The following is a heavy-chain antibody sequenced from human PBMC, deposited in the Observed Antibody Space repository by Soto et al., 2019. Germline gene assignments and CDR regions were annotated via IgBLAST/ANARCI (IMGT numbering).Heavy chain of an antibody. V-gene: IGHV2-5*02. J-gene: IGHJ4*02. CDR3: SHRYTGAKELYYFDY. CDR2: IYWDDDK. CDR1: GFSLSTSGVG. Sequence: SGPTLVNPTQTLTLTCTFSGFSLSTSGVGVGWIRQPPGKALEWLALIYWDDDKRYSPSLKSRLTITKDTPKNQVVLTMTNMDPVDTATYFCSHRYTGAKELYYFDYWGRGTLVTVSS. D-gene: IGHD1-26*01.